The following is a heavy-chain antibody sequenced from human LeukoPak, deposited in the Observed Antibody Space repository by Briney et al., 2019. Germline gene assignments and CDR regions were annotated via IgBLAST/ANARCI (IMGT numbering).Heavy chain of an antibody. J-gene: IGHJ4*02. V-gene: IGHV3-23*01. CDR3: AKDGSGERGYFDY. CDR1: GFIFSNYA. D-gene: IGHD7-27*01. CDR2: FSGSGGST. Sequence: GGSLRLSCAASGFIFSNYAMSWVRQAPGKGLQWVSAFSGSGGSTYYADSVKGRFTISRDNSKNTLYLQMNSLRAEDSAVYYCAKDGSGERGYFDYWGQGTLVTVSS.